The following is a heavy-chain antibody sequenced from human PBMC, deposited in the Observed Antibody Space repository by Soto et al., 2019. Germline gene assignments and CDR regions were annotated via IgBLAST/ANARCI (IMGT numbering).Heavy chain of an antibody. CDR2: INASGGST. J-gene: IGHJ4*02. V-gene: IGHV1-46*01. D-gene: IGHD2-8*01. CDR3: ASVLGNGVWALRY. Sequence: ASVKVSCKASGYTFTSYYMNWVRQSPGQGLEWMGIINASGGSTSYAQKFQGRVTMTRDTSTSTVYMELSSLRSEDTAVYYCASVLGNGVWALRYWGQGTLVTVSS. CDR1: GYTFTSYY.